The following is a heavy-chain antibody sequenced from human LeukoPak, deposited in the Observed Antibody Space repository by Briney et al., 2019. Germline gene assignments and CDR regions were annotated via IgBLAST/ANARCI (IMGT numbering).Heavy chain of an antibody. CDR2: INWNGGST. D-gene: IGHD1-26*01. CDR1: GFTFDDYG. Sequence: GGSLRLSCAASGFTFDDYGMSWVRQAPGKGLEWVSGINWNGGSTGYADSVKGRFTISRDNTKKSLYLQMNSLRAEDTALYYCARRDRSGSYYISWGQGTLVTVSS. V-gene: IGHV3-20*04. J-gene: IGHJ4*02. CDR3: ARRDRSGSYYIS.